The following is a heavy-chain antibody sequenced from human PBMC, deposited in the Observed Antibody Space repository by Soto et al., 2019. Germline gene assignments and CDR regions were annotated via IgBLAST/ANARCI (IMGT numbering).Heavy chain of an antibody. V-gene: IGHV3-30*18. J-gene: IGHJ4*02. CDR1: AFTLITYA. D-gene: IGHD3-10*01. CDR3: AKVGHGSGNGHNY. Sequence: GRSLRLSWAPAAFTLITYATRWVRPAAGKGLEWLAAISYDGSDKDYADYVKGRFTISRDNSKKTLYLQMNSLRPEDTSVYYCAKVGHGSGNGHNYWGQGTLVTVSS. CDR2: ISYDGSDK.